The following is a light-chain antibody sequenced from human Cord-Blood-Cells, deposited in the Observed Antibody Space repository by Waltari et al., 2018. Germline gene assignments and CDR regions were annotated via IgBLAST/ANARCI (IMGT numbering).Light chain of an antibody. V-gene: IGLV2-14*01. Sequence: QSALTQPASVSGSPGQSITISCTGTSSDVGGSNYVSWYQQHPGKAPKLRIYDVSNRPSGVSNRFSGSKSGNTASLTISGLQAEDDADYYCSSYTSSSTLVFGGGTKLTVL. J-gene: IGLJ2*01. CDR2: DVS. CDR1: SSDVGGSNY. CDR3: SSYTSSSTLV.